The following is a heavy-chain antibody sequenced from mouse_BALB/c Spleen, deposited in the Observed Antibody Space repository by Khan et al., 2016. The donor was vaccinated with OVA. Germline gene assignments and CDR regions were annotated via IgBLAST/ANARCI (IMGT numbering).Heavy chain of an antibody. CDR1: GYSFTDYL. J-gene: IGHJ3*01. Sequence: VQLKESGTVLARPGASVKMSCKASGYSFTDYLIHWVKQRPGQGLEWIGDIFPGNSDTTYNQKFRDNAKLTADTSASAAYMELSSLTNEDSAVYYCTRGGYSSFAYWGQGTLVTVSA. D-gene: IGHD1-3*01. CDR2: IFPGNSDT. CDR3: TRGGYSSFAY. V-gene: IGHV1-5*01.